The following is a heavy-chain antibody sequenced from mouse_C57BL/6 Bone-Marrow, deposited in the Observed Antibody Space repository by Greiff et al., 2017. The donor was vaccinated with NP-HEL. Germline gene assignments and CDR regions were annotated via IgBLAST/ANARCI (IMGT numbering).Heavy chain of an antibody. CDR2: ISSGSSTI. CDR3: ARRLFLFDY. D-gene: IGHD1-1*02. CDR1: GFTFSDYG. V-gene: IGHV5-17*01. J-gene: IGHJ2*01. Sequence: EVMLVESGGGLVKPGGSLKLSCAASGFTFSDYGMHLVRQAPEKGLEWVAYISSGSSTIYYAATVKGRFTISRDNAKNTLFLQMTSLRSEDTAMYYCARRLFLFDYWGQGTTLTVSS.